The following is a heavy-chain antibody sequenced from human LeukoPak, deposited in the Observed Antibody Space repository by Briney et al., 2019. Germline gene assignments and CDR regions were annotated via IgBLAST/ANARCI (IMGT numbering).Heavy chain of an antibody. CDR2: MNPNSGNT. J-gene: IGHJ6*03. CDR3: ARGREQYSGYDPTRYYYYYYMDV. Sequence: GASVKVSCKASGYTFTSYDINWVRQATGQGLEWMGWMNPNSGNTGYAQKFQGRVTMTRNTSISTAYMELSSLRSEDTAVYYCARGREQYSGYDPTRYYYYYYMDVWGKGTTVTISS. CDR1: GYTFTSYD. V-gene: IGHV1-8*01. D-gene: IGHD5-12*01.